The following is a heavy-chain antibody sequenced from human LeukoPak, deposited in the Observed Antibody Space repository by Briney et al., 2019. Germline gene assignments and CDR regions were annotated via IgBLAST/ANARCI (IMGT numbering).Heavy chain of an antibody. CDR3: ATPLGDYGHYGYVDYYYGMDV. J-gene: IGHJ6*02. CDR2: ISYDGSNK. D-gene: IGHD5-18*01. CDR1: GFTFSSYA. Sequence: GGSLRLSCAASGFTFSSYAMHWVRQAPGKGLEWVAVISYDGSNKYYADSVKGRFTISRDNSKNTLYLQMNSLRAEDTAVYYCATPLGDYGHYGYVDYYYGMDVWGQGTTVTVSS. V-gene: IGHV3-30-3*01.